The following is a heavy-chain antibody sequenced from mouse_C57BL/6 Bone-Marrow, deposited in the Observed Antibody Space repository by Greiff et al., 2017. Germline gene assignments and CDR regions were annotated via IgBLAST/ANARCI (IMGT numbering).Heavy chain of an antibody. CDR3: AKEDGYYFFYAMDY. J-gene: IGHJ4*01. CDR1: GYSFTGYY. CDR2: IYPYNGVS. Sequence: VQLQQSGPELVKPGASVKISCKASGYSFTGYYMHWVKQRHGNILDWIGYIYPYNGVSSYNQKFKGQATLTVDKSSSTAYMELRNLTSEDSAVYYCAKEDGYYFFYAMDYWGQGTSVTVSS. D-gene: IGHD2-3*01. V-gene: IGHV1-31*01.